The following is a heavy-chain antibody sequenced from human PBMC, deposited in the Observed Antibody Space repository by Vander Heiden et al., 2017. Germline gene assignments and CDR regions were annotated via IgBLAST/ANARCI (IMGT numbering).Heavy chain of an antibody. Sequence: QVTLKESGPALVKPTQTLTLTCTFSGLSLTTSGMRVSWIRQPPSKSLEWLARIAWDDGKYYSTSLKTRLTISKDTSKSQVVLTMTNMDPVDTATYYCARGSTGYSSKWYWDYWGQGTLVTVSS. CDR2: IAWDDGK. V-gene: IGHV2-70D*14. D-gene: IGHD6-13*01. J-gene: IGHJ4*01. CDR1: GLSLTTSGMR. CDR3: ARGSTGYSSKWYWDY.